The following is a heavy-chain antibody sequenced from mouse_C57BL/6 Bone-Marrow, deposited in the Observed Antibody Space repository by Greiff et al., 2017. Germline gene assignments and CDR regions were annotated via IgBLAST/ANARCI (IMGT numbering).Heavy chain of an antibody. CDR2: IDPADGDT. D-gene: IGHD2-3*01. Sequence: VQLQQSGAELVRPGASVKLSCTASGFNITDYYMHWVKQRPEQGLEWIGRIDPADGDTEYAPKFQGKATMTADTSSNTAYLQLSSLPSEDTADYDCTTFYDGYFQLAYWGQGTLVTVSA. V-gene: IGHV14-1*01. CDR3: TTFYDGYFQLAY. CDR1: GFNITDYY. J-gene: IGHJ3*01.